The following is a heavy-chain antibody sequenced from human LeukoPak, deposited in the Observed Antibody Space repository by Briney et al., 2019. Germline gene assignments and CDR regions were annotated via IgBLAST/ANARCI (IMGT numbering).Heavy chain of an antibody. D-gene: IGHD3-10*01. CDR2: IRSTANGYAT. CDR3: TGNYYGSGSYADFDY. V-gene: IGHV3-73*01. Sequence: GGSLRLSCAASGFTFKSSGMHWVRQASGKGLEWVGRIRSTANGYATAYAASVKGRFTISRDDSKNTAYLQMDSLKTEDTAVYYCTGNYYGSGSYADFDYWGQGTLVTVS. J-gene: IGHJ4*02. CDR1: GFTFKSSG.